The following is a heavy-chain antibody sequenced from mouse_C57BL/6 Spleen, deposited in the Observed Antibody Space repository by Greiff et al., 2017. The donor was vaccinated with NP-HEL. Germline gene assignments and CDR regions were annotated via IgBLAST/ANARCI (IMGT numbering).Heavy chain of an antibody. CDR1: GYSFTSYY. J-gene: IGHJ2*01. CDR3: AREYGNLFDY. Sequence: QVQLKESGPELVKPGASVKISCKASGYSFTSYYIHWVKQRPGQGLEWIGWIYPGSGNTKYNEKFKGKATLTADTSSSTAYMQLSSLTSEDSAVYYCAREYGNLFDYWGQGTTLTVSS. D-gene: IGHD2-10*02. CDR2: IYPGSGNT. V-gene: IGHV1-66*01.